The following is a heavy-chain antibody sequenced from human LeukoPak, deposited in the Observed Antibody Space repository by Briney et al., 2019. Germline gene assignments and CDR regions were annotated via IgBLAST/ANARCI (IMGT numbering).Heavy chain of an antibody. V-gene: IGHV3-30*18. Sequence: GGSLRLSCAASGFTFSSYGMHWVRQAPGKGLEWVAVISYDGSNKYYADSVKGRFTISRDNSKNTLYLQMNSLRAEDTAVYYCAKKMATTPHDAFDIWGQGTMVTVSS. CDR3: AKKMATTPHDAFDI. D-gene: IGHD5-24*01. J-gene: IGHJ3*02. CDR2: ISYDGSNK. CDR1: GFTFSSYG.